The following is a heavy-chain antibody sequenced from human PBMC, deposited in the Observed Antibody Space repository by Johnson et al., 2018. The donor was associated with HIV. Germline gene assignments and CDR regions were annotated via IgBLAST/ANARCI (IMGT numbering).Heavy chain of an antibody. Sequence: VQLVESGGGLVQPGGSLRLSCAASGFTFDDYGMNWVRQTPGKGLEWVAHISSSGTTKYYADSVKGRFTISRDNTKKSLYLEMNSLRVDDTAIYYCTRESTPWGADYVGYGLDVWGQGTMVAVSS. CDR3: TRESTPWGADYVGYGLDV. CDR1: GFTFDDYG. J-gene: IGHJ3*01. D-gene: IGHD5-18*01. CDR2: ISSSGTTK. V-gene: IGHV3-48*03.